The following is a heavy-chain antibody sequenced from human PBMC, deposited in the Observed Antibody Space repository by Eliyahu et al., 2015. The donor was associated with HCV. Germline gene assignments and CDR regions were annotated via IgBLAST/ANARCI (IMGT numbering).Heavy chain of an antibody. CDR2: IHNXGST. D-gene: IGHD6-13*01. Sequence: QVQLQESGPGLVKPSQTLSLXCTVSGGSIHGDYYWXWIRQPPGKGLEWIGSIHNXGSTYYNPSLKSRLTVSGDTSKKQFSLKLTSVTAADTAVYYCARGQIEAAGGKTWFDPWGQGTLVTVSS. CDR1: GGSIHGDYY. V-gene: IGHV4-30-4*01. CDR3: ARGQIEAAGGKTWFDP. J-gene: IGHJ5*02.